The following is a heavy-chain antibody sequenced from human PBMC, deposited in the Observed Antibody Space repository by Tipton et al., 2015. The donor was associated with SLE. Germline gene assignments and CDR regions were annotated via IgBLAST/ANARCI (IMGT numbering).Heavy chain of an antibody. CDR3: AKDYNHANAEYN. V-gene: IGHV4-4*02. CDR2: IDQYGAT. J-gene: IGHJ4*02. D-gene: IGHD5-24*01. CDR1: GGSIRSTNW. Sequence: TLSLICAVSGGSIRSTNWWSWVRQPLGKGLEWIGEIDQYGATNSNPSLKSRVSISVDKSKNQFSLKLSSVTVADTAVYYCAKDYNHANAEYNWGQGTLVIVSS.